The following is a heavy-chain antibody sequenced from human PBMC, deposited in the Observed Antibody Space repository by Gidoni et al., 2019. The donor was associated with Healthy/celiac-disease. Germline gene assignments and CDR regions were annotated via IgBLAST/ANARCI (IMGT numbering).Heavy chain of an antibody. CDR2: ISSSSSYI. Sequence: EVQLVESGGGLVKPGGSLRLSCAASGFTFSRYSINWVRQATGKGLEWVSSISSSSSYIYYADSVKGRFTISRENAKTSLYLQMNSLRAEDTAVYYCARVSPYYYDSSEIWGGYYFDYWGQGTLVTVSS. D-gene: IGHD3-22*01. CDR1: GFTFSRYS. J-gene: IGHJ4*02. V-gene: IGHV3-21*01. CDR3: ARVSPYYYDSSEIWGGYYFDY.